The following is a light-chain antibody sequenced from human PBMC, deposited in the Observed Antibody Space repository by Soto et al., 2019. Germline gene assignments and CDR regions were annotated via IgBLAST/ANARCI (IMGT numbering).Light chain of an antibody. V-gene: IGKV3-11*01. Sequence: EIVLTQSPATLSLSPGERATLSCRASQSVSSYLAWYQHKPGQAPRLLIYDASNRATGIPARFSGSGSGTDFTLTISSLEPEDFAVYYCQQSSNWPHTFGQGTKVDIK. CDR3: QQSSNWPHT. J-gene: IGKJ2*01. CDR2: DAS. CDR1: QSVSSY.